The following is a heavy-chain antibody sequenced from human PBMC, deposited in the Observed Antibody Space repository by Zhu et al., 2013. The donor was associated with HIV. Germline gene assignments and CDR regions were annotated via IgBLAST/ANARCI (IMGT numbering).Heavy chain of an antibody. CDR2: INPSGGST. J-gene: IGHJ4*02. CDR1: GYTFTSYY. D-gene: IGHD3-22*01. Sequence: QAQLVQSGAEVKKPGSSVKVSCKASGYTFTSYYMHWVRQAPGQGLEWMGIINPSGGSTSYAQKFQGRVTMTRDTSISTAYMELRSLRSDDTAVYYCARGDYYDSSGYYDYWGQGNPGHRLL. CDR3: ARGDYYDSSGYYDY. V-gene: IGHV1-46*01.